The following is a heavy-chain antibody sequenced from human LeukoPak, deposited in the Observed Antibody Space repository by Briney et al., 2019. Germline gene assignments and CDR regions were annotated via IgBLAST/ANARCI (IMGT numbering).Heavy chain of an antibody. CDR2: IKQEGREK. D-gene: IGHD3-9*01. Sequence: GGSLRLSCAASGFTFSSYWMSWVRQAPGKGLEGVANIKQEGREKYYVECVEGRCTISSDKAKNTLYLQMNSLRAEDTAVYYCARVGANYDILTDYFVMYYFDYWGQGTLVTVSS. CDR3: ARVGANYDILTDYFVMYYFDY. V-gene: IGHV3-7*01. CDR1: GFTFSSYW. J-gene: IGHJ4*02.